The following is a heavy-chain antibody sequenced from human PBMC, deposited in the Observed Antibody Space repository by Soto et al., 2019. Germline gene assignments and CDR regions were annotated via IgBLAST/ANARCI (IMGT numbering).Heavy chain of an antibody. CDR3: AREATQAEYFQH. CDR1: GGTFSSYA. J-gene: IGHJ1*01. V-gene: IGHV1-69*13. CDR2: IIPIFGTA. Sequence: GASVKVSCKASGGTFSSYAISWVRQAPGQGLEWMGGIIPIFGTANYAQKFQGRVTITADESTSTAYMELSSLRSEDTAVYYCAREATQAEYFQHWGQGTLVTVSS. D-gene: IGHD1-26*01.